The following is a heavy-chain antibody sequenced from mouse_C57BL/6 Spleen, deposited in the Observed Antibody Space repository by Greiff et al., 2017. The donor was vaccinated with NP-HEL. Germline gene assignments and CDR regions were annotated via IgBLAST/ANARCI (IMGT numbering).Heavy chain of an antibody. CDR1: GYTFTSYT. D-gene: IGHD2-1*01. J-gene: IGHJ2*01. CDR3: ARSLYYDFDY. CDR2: INPSSGYT. Sequence: QVQLQQSGAELARPGASVKMSCKASGYTFTSYTMHWVKQRPGQGLEWIGYINPSSGYTKYNQKFKDKATLTADKSSSTAYMQLSSLTSEDSAVYYCARSLYYDFDYWGQGTTLTVSS. V-gene: IGHV1-4*01.